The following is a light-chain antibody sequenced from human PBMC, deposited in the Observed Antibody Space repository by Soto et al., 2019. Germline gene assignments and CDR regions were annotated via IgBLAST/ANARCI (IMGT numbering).Light chain of an antibody. V-gene: IGKV3-11*01. CDR2: DVS. CDR3: QQRSNWLFT. Sequence: EIVLTQSPATLSLSPGDRATPCRASQSVSGYLAWYQQKPGQAPRLLIYDVSSRATDIPARFSGSGSGTDFTLTISSLEPEDFAVYYCQQRSNWLFTFGPGTKVDIK. CDR1: QSVSGY. J-gene: IGKJ3*01.